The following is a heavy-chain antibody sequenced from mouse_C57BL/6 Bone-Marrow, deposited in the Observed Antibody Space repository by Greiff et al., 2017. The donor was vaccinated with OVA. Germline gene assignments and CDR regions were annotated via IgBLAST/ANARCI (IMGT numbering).Heavy chain of an antibody. CDR1: GYTFTSYW. Sequence: VQLQQPGAELVKPGASVKLSCKASGYTFTSYWMQWVKQRPGQGLEWIGEIDPSDSYTNYNQKFKGKATLTVDTSSSTAYMQLSSLTSEDSAVYYCARYDDGYYCDYWGQGTTLTVSS. V-gene: IGHV1-50*01. D-gene: IGHD2-3*01. CDR2: IDPSDSYT. CDR3: ARYDDGYYCDY. J-gene: IGHJ2*01.